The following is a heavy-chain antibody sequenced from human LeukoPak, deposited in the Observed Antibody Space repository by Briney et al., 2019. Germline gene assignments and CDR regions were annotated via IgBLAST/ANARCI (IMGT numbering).Heavy chain of an antibody. J-gene: IGHJ4*02. D-gene: IGHD5-18*01. CDR1: GYSFTSYW. CDR3: ARRGEAMDPFDY. Sequence: GGSLKISCKDSGYSFTSYWIGWVRQMPGKGLEWMGIIYPGDSDTRYSPSLQGQVTISADKSINTAYLQWSSLKASATAIYYCARRGEAMDPFDYWGQGTLVTVSS. V-gene: IGHV5-51*01. CDR2: IYPGDSDT.